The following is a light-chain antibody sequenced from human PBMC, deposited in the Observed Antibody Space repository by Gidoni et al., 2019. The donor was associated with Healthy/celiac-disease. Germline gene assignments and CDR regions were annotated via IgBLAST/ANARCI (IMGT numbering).Light chain of an antibody. Sequence: DIQMTQSPSSLSASVGDRVTITCRPSQSISSYLNWYQQKPGKAPKLLIYAASSLQSGVPSRFSGSVSGTDFTLTISSLQPEDFATYYCQQSYSTPFFGQGTKLEIK. CDR1: QSISSY. V-gene: IGKV1-39*01. CDR3: QQSYSTPF. J-gene: IGKJ2*01. CDR2: AAS.